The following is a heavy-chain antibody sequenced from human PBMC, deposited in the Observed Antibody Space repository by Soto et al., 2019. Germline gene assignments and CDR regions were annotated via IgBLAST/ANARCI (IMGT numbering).Heavy chain of an antibody. V-gene: IGHV3-21*04. Sequence: GGSLRLSCAASGFSFGTYAMNWVRQAPGKGLEWVSFISFSSSYIYYADSVRGRFTISRDNAKNSLFLQMNSLRADDTAVYYCARASSPRDPWLDYWGQGTLVTVSS. D-gene: IGHD5-18*01. CDR3: ARASSPRDPWLDY. J-gene: IGHJ4*02. CDR1: GFSFGTYA. CDR2: ISFSSSYI.